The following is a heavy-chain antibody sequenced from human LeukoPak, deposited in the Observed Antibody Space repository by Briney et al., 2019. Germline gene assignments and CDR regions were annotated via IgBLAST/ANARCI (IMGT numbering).Heavy chain of an antibody. CDR1: GGSISGGGYS. J-gene: IGHJ2*01. D-gene: IGHD3-3*01. Sequence: SETLSLTCAVSGGSISGGGYSWSWIRQPPGKNLEWIGYIYDSGSTNYNPSLKSRVTISVDTSKNQFSLKLSSVTAADTAVYYCARPHGDYDFWSGYPNGWYFDLWGRGTLVTVSS. CDR3: ARPHGDYDFWSGYPNGWYFDL. CDR2: IYDSGST. V-gene: IGHV4-30-2*02.